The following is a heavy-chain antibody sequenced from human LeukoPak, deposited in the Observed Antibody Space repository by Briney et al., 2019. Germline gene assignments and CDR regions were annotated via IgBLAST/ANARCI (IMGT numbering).Heavy chain of an antibody. CDR3: AEGYSYGPHDY. V-gene: IGHV3-23*01. J-gene: IGHJ4*02. D-gene: IGHD5-18*01. Sequence: GGSLRLSCAASGFTFSSYAMSWVSQAPGKGLEWVSAISGSGGSTYYADSVKGRFTISRDNSKNTLYLQMNSLRAEDTAVYYCAEGYSYGPHDYWGQGTLVTVSS. CDR1: GFTFSSYA. CDR2: ISGSGGST.